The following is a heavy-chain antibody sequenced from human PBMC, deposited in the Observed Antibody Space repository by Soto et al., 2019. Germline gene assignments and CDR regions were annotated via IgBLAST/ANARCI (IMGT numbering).Heavy chain of an antibody. Sequence: EVHLVESGGGLVKPGGSLRLSCAASGFIFGNAWLMWVRQAPGKGLEWVGRIKSNRDGGTIDYAAPVKGRFTISRDDSENTLFLQMNSLKIEDTAVYYCAEYYYGSARYWGQGNMVTVSS. J-gene: IGHJ4*02. D-gene: IGHD3-10*01. CDR1: GFIFGNAW. CDR3: AEYYYGSARY. V-gene: IGHV3-15*07. CDR2: IKSNRDGGTI.